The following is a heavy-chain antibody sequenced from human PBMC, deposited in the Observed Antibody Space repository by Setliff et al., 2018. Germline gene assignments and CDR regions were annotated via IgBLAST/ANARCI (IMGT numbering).Heavy chain of an antibody. CDR1: GDSFNNYA. D-gene: IGHD3-3*01. CDR3: ARDPPGPNYNFWSGYPDY. J-gene: IGHJ4*02. V-gene: IGHV1-69*05. Sequence: SVKVSCKASGDSFNNYAISWVRQAPGQGLEWMGGIIPMFGTPAYAQKFQDRVTITTDDATSTAYMELDSLRSEDTAAYYCARDPPGPNYNFWSGYPDYWGQGTLVTVSS. CDR2: IIPMFGTP.